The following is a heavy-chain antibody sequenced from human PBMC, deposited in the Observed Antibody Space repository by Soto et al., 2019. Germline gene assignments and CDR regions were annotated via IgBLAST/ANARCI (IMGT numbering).Heavy chain of an antibody. CDR2: INPNSGGT. D-gene: IGHD5-12*01. V-gene: IGHV1-2*02. Sequence: ASVKVSCKASGYTFTGYYMHWVRQAPGQGLEWMGWINPNSGGTKYAQKFQGRVTMIRDTSISTAYMELSRLRSDDTAVYYCATPKSKWRRFDYWGQGTLVTVSS. CDR1: GYTFTGYY. CDR3: ATPKSKWRRFDY. J-gene: IGHJ4*02.